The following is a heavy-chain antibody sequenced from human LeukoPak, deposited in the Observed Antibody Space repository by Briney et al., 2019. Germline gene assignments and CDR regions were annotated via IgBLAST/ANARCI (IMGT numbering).Heavy chain of an antibody. CDR2: IYYSGST. Sequence: PSETLSLTCTVSGGSISSYYWSWIRQPPGKGLEWIGYIYYSGSTNYNPSLKSRVTISVDTSKNQFSLKLSSVTAADTAVYYCARDAVDGDAFDIWGQGTMVAVSS. CDR3: ARDAVDGDAFDI. D-gene: IGHD2-15*01. J-gene: IGHJ3*02. CDR1: GGSISSYY. V-gene: IGHV4-59*01.